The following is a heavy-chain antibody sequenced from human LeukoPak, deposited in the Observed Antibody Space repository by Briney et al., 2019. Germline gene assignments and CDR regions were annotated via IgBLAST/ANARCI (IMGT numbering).Heavy chain of an antibody. CDR2: IYHSGST. J-gene: IGHJ2*01. CDR1: GGSISSSNW. V-gene: IGHV4-4*02. CDR3: ARGGWYSIFDL. Sequence: SGTLSLTCAVSGGSISSSNWWSWVRQPPGKGLEWIGEIYHSGSTNYNPSLKSRVTISVDTSKNQFSLKLSSVTAADTAVYYCARGGWYSIFDLWGRGTLVTVSS. D-gene: IGHD6-19*01.